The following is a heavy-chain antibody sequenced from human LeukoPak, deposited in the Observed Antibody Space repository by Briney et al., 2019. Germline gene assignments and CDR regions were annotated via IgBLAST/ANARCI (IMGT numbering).Heavy chain of an antibody. D-gene: IGHD1-26*01. CDR3: ARGRGSSRGDY. CDR2: INHSGST. CDR1: GGSFSGCY. V-gene: IGHV4-34*01. Sequence: KSSETLSLTCAVYGGSFSGCYWNWIRQTPGKGLEWIGEINHSGSTNYNPSLKSRVTISVDTSKNQFSLKLSSVTAADTAVYYCARGRGSSRGDYWGQGTLVTVSS. J-gene: IGHJ4*02.